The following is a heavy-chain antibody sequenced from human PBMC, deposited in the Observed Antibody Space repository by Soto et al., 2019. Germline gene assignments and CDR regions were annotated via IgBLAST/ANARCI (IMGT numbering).Heavy chain of an antibody. Sequence: ASVKVSCKASGYTFTSYDINWVRQATGQGLEWMGWMNPNSGNTGYAQKFQGRVTMTRNTSISTAYMELSSLRSEDTAVYYCARWGGPPQKNSVLGRGYPTSYMDVGGKGTRVTVSS. CDR1: GYTFTSYD. CDR2: MNPNSGNT. D-gene: IGHD3-16*01. CDR3: ARWGGPPQKNSVLGRGYPTSYMDV. V-gene: IGHV1-8*01. J-gene: IGHJ6*03.